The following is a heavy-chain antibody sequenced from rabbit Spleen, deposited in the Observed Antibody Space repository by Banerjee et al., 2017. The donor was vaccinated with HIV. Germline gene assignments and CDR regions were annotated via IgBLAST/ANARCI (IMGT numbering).Heavy chain of an antibody. CDR1: GLDFSSSYW. CDR2: IDVVKSGST. V-gene: IGHV1S45*01. CDR3: ARDAAGREDFNL. Sequence: QEHLVESGGGLVKPGSSLTLTCKASGLDFSSSYWICWVRQAPGKGLEWIACIDVVKSGSTYYATWAKGRFTISESSSTTVTLQMTSLTAADTATYFCARDAAGREDFNLWGPGTLVTVS. D-gene: IGHD4-2*01. J-gene: IGHJ4*01.